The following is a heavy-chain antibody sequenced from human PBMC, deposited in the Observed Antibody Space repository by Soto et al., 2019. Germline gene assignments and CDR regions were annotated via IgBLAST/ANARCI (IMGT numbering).Heavy chain of an antibody. V-gene: IGHV3-7*01. Sequence: GGSLRLSCAASGFTFSSYWMSWVRQAPGKGLEWVANIKQDGSEKYYVDSVKGRFTISRDNAKNSLYLQMNSLRAEDTAVYYCARERGESVLRYFDWLLYPSDYWGQGTLVTVSS. CDR2: IKQDGSEK. CDR1: GFTFSSYW. J-gene: IGHJ4*02. D-gene: IGHD3-9*01. CDR3: ARERGESVLRYFDWLLYPSDY.